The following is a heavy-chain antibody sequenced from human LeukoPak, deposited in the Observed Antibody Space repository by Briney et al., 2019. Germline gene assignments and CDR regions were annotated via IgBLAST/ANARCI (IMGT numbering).Heavy chain of an antibody. CDR3: AAGYGSGRTPFDY. J-gene: IGHJ4*02. Sequence: SETLSLTCAVSGGSISSGGYSWSWIRQPPGKGLEWIGYIYHSGSTYYNPSLKSRVTISVDRSKNQFSLKLSSVTAADTAVYYCAAGYGSGRTPFDYWGQGTPVTVSS. CDR2: IYHSGST. V-gene: IGHV4-30-2*01. D-gene: IGHD3-10*01. CDR1: GGSISSGGYS.